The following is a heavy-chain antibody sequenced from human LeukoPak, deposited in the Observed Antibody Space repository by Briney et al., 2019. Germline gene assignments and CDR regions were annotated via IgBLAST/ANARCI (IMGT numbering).Heavy chain of an antibody. CDR2: INPNSGGT. V-gene: IGHV1-2*02. J-gene: IGHJ3*02. CDR3: ARDQFPVLRYFDWSPAFDI. Sequence: ASVKVSCKASGYTFTGYYMHGVRQAPGQGLEWMGWINPNSGGTNYAQKFQGRVTMTRDTSISTAYMELSRLRSDDTAVYYCARDQFPVLRYFDWSPAFDIWGQGTMVTVSS. D-gene: IGHD3-9*01. CDR1: GYTFTGYY.